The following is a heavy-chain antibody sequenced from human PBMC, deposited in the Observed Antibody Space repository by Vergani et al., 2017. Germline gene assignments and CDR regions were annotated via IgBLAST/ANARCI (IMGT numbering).Heavy chain of an antibody. Sequence: EVQLVQSGAEVKKPGESLRISCKGSGYSFTSYWISWVRQMPGKGLEWMGKIDPSDSYTNYSPSFQGHVTISADKSISTAYLQGGSLKASDTAMYYCARQVTYCSSTSCYKYNWFDPWGQGTLVTVSS. D-gene: IGHD2-2*02. J-gene: IGHJ5*02. V-gene: IGHV5-10-1*03. CDR2: IDPSDSYT. CDR3: ARQVTYCSSTSCYKYNWFDP. CDR1: GYSFTSYW.